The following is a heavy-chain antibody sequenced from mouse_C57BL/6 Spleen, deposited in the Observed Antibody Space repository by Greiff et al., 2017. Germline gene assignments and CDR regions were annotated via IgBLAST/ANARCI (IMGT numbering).Heavy chain of an antibody. Sequence: QVHVKQSGAELVRPGTSVKVSCKASGYAFTNYLIEWVKQRPGQGLEWIGVINPGSGGTNYNEQFKGKATLTADKSSSTAYMQLSSLTSEDSAFYFCARDYQSAMDYWGQGTSVTVSS. CDR2: INPGSGGT. CDR3: ARDYQSAMDY. D-gene: IGHD5-5*01. V-gene: IGHV1-54*01. J-gene: IGHJ4*01. CDR1: GYAFTNYL.